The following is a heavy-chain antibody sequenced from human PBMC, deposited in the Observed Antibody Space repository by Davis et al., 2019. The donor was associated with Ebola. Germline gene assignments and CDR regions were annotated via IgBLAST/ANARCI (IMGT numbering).Heavy chain of an antibody. D-gene: IGHD5-12*01. CDR3: ASQPYSGYDWYYYYGMDV. V-gene: IGHV1-69*13. CDR2: IIPIFGTA. CDR1: GGTFSSYA. J-gene: IGHJ6*02. Sequence: SVKVSCKASGGTFSSYAISWVRQAPGQGLEWMGGIIPIFGTANYAQKFQGRVTITADESTSTAYMELSSLRSEDTAVYYCASQPYSGYDWYYYYGMDVWGQGTTVTVSS.